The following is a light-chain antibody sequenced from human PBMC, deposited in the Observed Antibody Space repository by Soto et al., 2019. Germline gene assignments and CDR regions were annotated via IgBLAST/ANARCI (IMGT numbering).Light chain of an antibody. CDR2: GAS. CDR1: QSVSSK. Sequence: EIVMTQSPATLSVSTGERAALSCRASQSVSSKVARYQQKPGQAPRLLIFGASTRAAGIPARFSGSGSGTDFTLTINSLAPEDFAIYYCHQRQSWPRTFGQGTKVDIK. CDR3: HQRQSWPRT. J-gene: IGKJ1*01. V-gene: IGKV3-15*01.